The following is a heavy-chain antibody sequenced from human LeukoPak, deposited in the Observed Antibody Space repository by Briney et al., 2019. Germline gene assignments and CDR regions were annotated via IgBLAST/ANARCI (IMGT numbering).Heavy chain of an antibody. CDR1: GYTFIGYY. V-gene: IGHV1-2*02. CDR3: ARDFIWGRGAFDI. CDR2: INPNSGGT. D-gene: IGHD3-10*01. Sequence: ASVKVSCKASGYTFIGYYMHWVRQAPGQGLEWMGWINPNSGGTNYAQKFQGRVTMTRDTSISTAYMELSRLRSDDTAVYYCARDFIWGRGAFDIWGQGTMVTVSS. J-gene: IGHJ3*02.